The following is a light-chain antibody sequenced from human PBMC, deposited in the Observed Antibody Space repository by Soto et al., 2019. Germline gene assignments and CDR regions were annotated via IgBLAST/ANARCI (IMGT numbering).Light chain of an antibody. Sequence: QSALTQPASVSGSPGQSITISCTGTSSDVGGYNYVFWYQQYPGKAPKLMVYDVSNRPSGVSNRFSGSKSGNTASLTISGLQAEHEADYYCSSYTRGSTLHVFGTGTKLTVL. CDR1: SSDVGGYNY. J-gene: IGLJ1*01. CDR3: SSYTRGSTLHV. CDR2: DVS. V-gene: IGLV2-14*01.